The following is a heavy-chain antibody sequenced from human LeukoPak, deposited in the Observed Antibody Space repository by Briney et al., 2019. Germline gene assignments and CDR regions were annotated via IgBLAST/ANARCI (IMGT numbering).Heavy chain of an antibody. Sequence: PGGSLRLSCAASGFTFSSYAMHWVRQAPGKGLEWVAVISYDGSNKYYADSVKGRFTISRDNSKNTLYLQMNSLRAEDTAVYYCARDGYCSSTSCYARLGTFDYWGQGTLVTVSS. J-gene: IGHJ4*02. CDR1: GFTFSSYA. V-gene: IGHV3-30*04. CDR3: ARDGYCSSTSCYARLGTFDY. D-gene: IGHD2-2*01. CDR2: ISYDGSNK.